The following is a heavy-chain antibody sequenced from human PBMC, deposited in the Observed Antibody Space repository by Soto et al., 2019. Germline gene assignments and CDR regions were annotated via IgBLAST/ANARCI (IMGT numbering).Heavy chain of an antibody. J-gene: IGHJ4*01. CDR3: AADPYYYASSY. D-gene: IGHD3-10*01. CDR1: GFTFSDYY. CDR2: ISHSGTTI. Sequence: GGSLRFSCATSGFTFSDYYMTWIRQAPGKGLEWVSYISHSGTTIHYADSVKGRFTVSRDNAQNSLYLQMDSLRAEDTAVYYCAADPYYYASSYWGHGTLVTVSS. V-gene: IGHV3-11*01.